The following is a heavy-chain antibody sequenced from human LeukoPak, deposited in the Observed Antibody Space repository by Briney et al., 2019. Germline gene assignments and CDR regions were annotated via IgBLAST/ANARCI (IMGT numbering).Heavy chain of an antibody. D-gene: IGHD4-17*01. CDR2: ISGSGGST. J-gene: IGHJ2*01. Sequence: GSLRLSCAASGFTFSSYAMSWVRQAPGKGLEWVSAISGSGGSTYYADSVKGRFTISRDNSKNTLYLQMNSLRAEDTAVYYCAKTLTTVTKRYWYFDLWGRGTLVTVSS. CDR3: AKTLTTVTKRYWYFDL. V-gene: IGHV3-23*01. CDR1: GFTFSSYA.